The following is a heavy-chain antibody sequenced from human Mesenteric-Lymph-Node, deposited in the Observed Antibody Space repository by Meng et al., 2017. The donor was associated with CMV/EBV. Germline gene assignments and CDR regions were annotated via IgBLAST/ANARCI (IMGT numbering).Heavy chain of an antibody. V-gene: IGHV3-66*02. CDR1: AFSINTHY. Sequence: RVSCAASAFSINTHYMGGVRQAPGEGLEWVAVLLSDGTTNYADSVRGRFTISRDNSKKALYLQMDSLRAEDTAMYYCTRFVRGLDYWGQGTLVTVSS. J-gene: IGHJ4*02. D-gene: IGHD5-24*01. CDR2: LLSDGTT. CDR3: TRFVRGLDY.